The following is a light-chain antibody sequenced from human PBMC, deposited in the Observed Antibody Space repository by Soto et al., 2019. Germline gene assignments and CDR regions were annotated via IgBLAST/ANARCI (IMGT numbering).Light chain of an antibody. CDR2: GAS. CDR1: QSVSSSF. CDR3: QQYDSSPWT. J-gene: IGKJ1*01. Sequence: ESVLTQSPGTLSLSPGERATLSCRASQSVSSSFLAWYQLKPGQAPRLLIYGASSRATGIPDRFSGSGSGTHFTLTISRLDPEDFAVYYCQQYDSSPWTFGQGTQVAIK. V-gene: IGKV3-20*01.